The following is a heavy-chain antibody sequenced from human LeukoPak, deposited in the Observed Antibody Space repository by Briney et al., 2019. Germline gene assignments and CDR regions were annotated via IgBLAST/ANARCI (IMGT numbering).Heavy chain of an antibody. Sequence: PSETLSLTCAVYGGSFSGYYWSWIRQPPGKGLEWIGEINHSGSTNYNPSLKSRVTISVDTSKNQFSLKLSSVTAADTAVYYCARGPPGFCTNGVCYNYYYYYYMDVWGKGTTVTVSS. D-gene: IGHD2-8*01. V-gene: IGHV4-34*01. CDR1: GGSFSGYY. CDR3: ARGPPGFCTNGVCYNYYYYYYMDV. J-gene: IGHJ6*03. CDR2: INHSGST.